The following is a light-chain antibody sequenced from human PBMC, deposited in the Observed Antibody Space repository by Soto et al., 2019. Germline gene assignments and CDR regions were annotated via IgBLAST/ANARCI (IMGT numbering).Light chain of an antibody. CDR1: QSISSW. V-gene: IGKV1-5*03. J-gene: IGKJ4*01. CDR2: KAS. CDR3: QRYNSYPLA. Sequence: DIQMTRSPSTLSASVGDRVTITCRASQSISSWLAWYQQKPGKAPKLLIYKASSLESGVPSRFSGSGSGTEFTLTISSLQPDDFATYYCQRYNSYPLALGGGTRVEIK.